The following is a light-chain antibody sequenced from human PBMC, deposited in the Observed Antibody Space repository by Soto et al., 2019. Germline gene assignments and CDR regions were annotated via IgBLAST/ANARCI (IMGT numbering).Light chain of an antibody. CDR1: QSVSSSY. CDR2: GAS. V-gene: IGKV3-20*01. Sequence: EVVLTQSPGTLSLSLGEGATLSCRASQSVSSSYLAWYQHKPGQTPRLLIYGASSRATGIPDRFSGSGSGTDFTLTISRLEPEDFAVYYWQQYGSSPPITFGQGTRLQIK. J-gene: IGKJ5*01. CDR3: QQYGSSPPIT.